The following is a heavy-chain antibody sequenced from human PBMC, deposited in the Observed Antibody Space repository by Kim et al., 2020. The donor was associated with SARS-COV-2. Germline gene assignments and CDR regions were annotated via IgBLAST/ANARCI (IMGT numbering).Heavy chain of an antibody. Sequence: AQGFTGRFVFSLDTSVSTAYLQISSLKAEDTAVYYCARDPRGYSYGTFDYWGQGTLVTVSS. CDR3: ARDPRGYSYGTFDY. D-gene: IGHD5-18*01. J-gene: IGHJ4*02. V-gene: IGHV7-4-1*02.